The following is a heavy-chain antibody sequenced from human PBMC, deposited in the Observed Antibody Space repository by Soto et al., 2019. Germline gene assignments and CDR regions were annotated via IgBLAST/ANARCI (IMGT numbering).Heavy chain of an antibody. V-gene: IGHV1-8*01. CDR2: VSPKRGET. CDR1: GYTYTELD. J-gene: IGHJ4*02. D-gene: IGHD2-15*01. CDR3: PRGIGEGYDY. Sequence: ASVKVSCKASGYTYTELDVNWVRQGTGQGLEWMGWVSPKRGETGYSQKFQGRFTMTRDTSISTAYMELTTQESYDTGVYYCPRGIGEGYDYWGQGTLVTVSS.